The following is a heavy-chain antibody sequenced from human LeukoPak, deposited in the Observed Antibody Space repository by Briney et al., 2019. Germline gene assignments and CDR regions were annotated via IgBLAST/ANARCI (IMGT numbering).Heavy chain of an antibody. V-gene: IGHV1-2*02. J-gene: IGHJ4*02. CDR2: INPNNGDT. CDR1: GYVFTTYF. D-gene: IGHD3-9*01. Sequence: ASVKVSCKASGYVFTTYFIHWVRQAPGQGLEWMGWINPNNGDTNYVQKFQGRVTMTRDTSISTAYMELTRLRSDDTAVYYCAREGGYDILTGYQDYWGQGTLVTVSS. CDR3: AREGGYDILTGYQDY.